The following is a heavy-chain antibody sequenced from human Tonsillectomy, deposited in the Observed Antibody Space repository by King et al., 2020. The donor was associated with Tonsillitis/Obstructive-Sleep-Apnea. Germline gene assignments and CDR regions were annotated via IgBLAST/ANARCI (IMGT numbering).Heavy chain of an antibody. V-gene: IGHV4-31*03. CDR2: IYYSGST. D-gene: IGHD3-16*01. J-gene: IGHJ6*02. CDR1: GGSISSGGYY. Sequence: QLQESGPGLVKPSQTLSLTCTVSGGSISSGGYYWSWIRQHPGQGLEWIGYIYYSGSTYYNPSLKSRVTISVDTSKNQFSLKLSSVTAADTAVYYCTIVFGGGTTSAHDIYYYYGMYVWGQWTTVTVSS. CDR3: TIVFGGGTTSAHDIYYYYGMYV.